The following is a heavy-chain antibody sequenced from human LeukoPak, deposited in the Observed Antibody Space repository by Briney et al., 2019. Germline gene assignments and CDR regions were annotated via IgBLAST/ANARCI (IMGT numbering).Heavy chain of an antibody. CDR1: GFTFSSYA. D-gene: IGHD1-14*01. CDR2: ISYDGSNK. CDR3: ARVRIAPYAWATDFDS. V-gene: IGHV3-30-3*01. Sequence: GGSLRLSCAASGFTFSSYAMHWVRQAPGKGLEWVAVISYDGSNKYYADSVKGRFTISRDNAKNSLNLQMNSLRAKDTAVYYCARVRIAPYAWATDFDSWGQGILVTVSS. J-gene: IGHJ4*02.